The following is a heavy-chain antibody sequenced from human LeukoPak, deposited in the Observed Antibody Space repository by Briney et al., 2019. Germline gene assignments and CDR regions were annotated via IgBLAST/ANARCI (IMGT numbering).Heavy chain of an antibody. J-gene: IGHJ4*02. D-gene: IGHD3-9*01. CDR1: GFTFSSYA. CDR3: ARDILTGYHDY. V-gene: IGHV3-64*01. Sequence: PGGSLRLSCAASGFTFSSYAMHWVRRAPGKGLEYVSAISSSGGSTYYANSVKGRFTISRDNSKNTLYLQMGSLRAEDMAVYYCARDILTGYHDYWGQGTLVTVSS. CDR2: ISSSGGST.